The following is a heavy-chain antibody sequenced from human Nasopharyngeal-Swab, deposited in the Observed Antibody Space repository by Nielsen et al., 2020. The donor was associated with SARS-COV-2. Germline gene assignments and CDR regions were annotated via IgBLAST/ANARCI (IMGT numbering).Heavy chain of an antibody. D-gene: IGHD3-22*01. CDR2: IYYSGST. J-gene: IGHJ4*02. Sequence: SETLSLTCTVSGGSISSYYWSWIRQPPGKGLEWIGYIYYSGSTNYNPSLKSRVTISVDTSKNQFSLKLSSVTAADTAVYYCARVGTYYYDSSGYYPTPPFDYWGQGTLVTVSS. V-gene: IGHV4-59*01. CDR3: ARVGTYYYDSSGYYPTPPFDY. CDR1: GGSISSYY.